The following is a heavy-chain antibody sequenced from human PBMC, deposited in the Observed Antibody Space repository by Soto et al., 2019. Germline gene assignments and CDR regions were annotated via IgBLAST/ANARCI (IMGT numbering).Heavy chain of an antibody. J-gene: IGHJ4*02. D-gene: IGHD5-12*01. CDR2: IYYSGST. CDR3: ARVEMATIPYFDY. V-gene: IGHV4-59*01. CDR1: GGSISSYY. Sequence: ETLSLTCTVSGGSISSYYWSWIRQPPGKGLEWIGYIYYSGSTNYNPSLKSRVTISVDTSKNQFSLKLSSVTAADTAVYYCARVEMATIPYFDYWGQGTLVTVSS.